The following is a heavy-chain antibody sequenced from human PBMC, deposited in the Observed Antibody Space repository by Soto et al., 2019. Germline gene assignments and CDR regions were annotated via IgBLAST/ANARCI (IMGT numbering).Heavy chain of an antibody. CDR3: AKGVVDRGIDF. V-gene: IGHV3-23*01. CDR2: ISISGSNT. D-gene: IGHD3-16*02. J-gene: IGHJ4*02. Sequence: GGSLRLSCAASGFTFRNYAMTWVRQAPGQGLEYVSSISISGSNTYYAASGKGRFAISRDNSKNTLYLQMNSLRAEDTAIYYCAKGVVDRGIDFWGQGTLVTVYS. CDR1: GFTFRNYA.